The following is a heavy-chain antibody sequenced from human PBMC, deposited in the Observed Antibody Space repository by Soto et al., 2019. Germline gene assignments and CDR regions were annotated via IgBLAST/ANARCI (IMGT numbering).Heavy chain of an antibody. CDR1: GFTVGSNY. J-gene: IGHJ4*02. Sequence: PGGSLRLSCAASGFTVGSNYMSWVRQAPGKGLEWVSVIYSEGTPYYADSVKGRFTISRENSNNTLYLHMNNLRAEDTAVYYCAKAASSGSYESNYWGQGTLVTVSS. CDR3: AKAASSGSYESNY. D-gene: IGHD1-26*01. V-gene: IGHV3-53*01. CDR2: IYSEGTP.